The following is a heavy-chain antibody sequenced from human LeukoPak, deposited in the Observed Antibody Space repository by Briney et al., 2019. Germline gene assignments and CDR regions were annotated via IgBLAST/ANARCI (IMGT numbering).Heavy chain of an antibody. V-gene: IGHV4-38-2*02. D-gene: IGHD3-16*01. J-gene: IGHJ4*02. CDR1: GYSISSGYY. Sequence: SETLSLTCTVSGYSISSGYYWGWIRQPPGKGLEWIGSIYHSGSTHYNPSLKSRVTISVDTSKNQFSLKLSSVTAADTAVYYCAREGDYYFDYWGQGTLVTVSS. CDR2: IYHSGST. CDR3: AREGDYYFDY.